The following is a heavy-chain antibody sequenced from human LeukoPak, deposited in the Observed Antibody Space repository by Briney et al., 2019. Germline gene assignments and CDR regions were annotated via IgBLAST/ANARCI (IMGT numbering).Heavy chain of an antibody. Sequence: ASVKVSCKASGYTFTGYYXHWXRQAPGQGLEWMGXXXPXSGXXXXXXXXXXRVXXXXDTSISTAYMELSRLRSDDTAVYYCTREDTGYDYWGQGTLVTVSS. J-gene: IGHJ4*02. CDR1: GYTFTGYY. CDR2: XXPXSGXX. CDR3: TREDTGYDY. D-gene: IGHD5-18*01. V-gene: IGHV1-2*02.